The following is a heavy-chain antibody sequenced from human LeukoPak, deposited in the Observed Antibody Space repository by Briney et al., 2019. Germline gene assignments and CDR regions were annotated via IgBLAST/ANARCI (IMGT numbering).Heavy chain of an antibody. CDR2: INHSGST. D-gene: IGHD3-3*01. V-gene: IGHV4-34*01. J-gene: IGHJ6*02. Sequence: SETLSLTCAVYGGSFSGYYWSWIRQPPGKGLEWIGEINHSGSTNYNPSLKSRVTISVDTSKNQFSLKLSSVTAADTAVYYCARGRGSVHITIFGVVNPFYGMDVWGQGTTVTVSS. CDR3: ARGRGSVHITIFGVVNPFYGMDV. CDR1: GGSFSGYY.